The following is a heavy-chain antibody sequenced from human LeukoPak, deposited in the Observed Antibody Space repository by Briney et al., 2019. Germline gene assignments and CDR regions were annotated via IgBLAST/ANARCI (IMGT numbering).Heavy chain of an antibody. CDR3: VRDLGGRSGH. V-gene: IGHV3-74*01. Sequence: PGGSLRLSCAASGFTFSSNWMHWVRQAPGKELVWFSRINEDGSTTNYADSVKGRSTIFRDNAKNTLYLQMNSLRAEDTAVYYCVRDLGGRSGHWGQGTLVTVSS. CDR2: INEDGSTT. CDR1: GFTFSSNW. J-gene: IGHJ4*02. D-gene: IGHD1-26*01.